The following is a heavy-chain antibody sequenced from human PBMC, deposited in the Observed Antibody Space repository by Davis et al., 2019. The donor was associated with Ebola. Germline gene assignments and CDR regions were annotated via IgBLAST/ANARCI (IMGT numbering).Heavy chain of an antibody. D-gene: IGHD2-2*01. V-gene: IGHV3-15*01. CDR1: GFTFSNAW. CDR3: IRDGLPAATRGVYYYYYYMDV. CDR2: IKSKTDGGTT. J-gene: IGHJ6*03. Sequence: GESLKISCAASGFTFSNAWMSWVRQAPGKGLEWVGRIKSKTDGGTTDYAAPVKGRFTISRDDSKNTLYLQMNSLKTEDTAVYYCIRDGLPAATRGVYYYYYYMDVWGKGTAVTVSS.